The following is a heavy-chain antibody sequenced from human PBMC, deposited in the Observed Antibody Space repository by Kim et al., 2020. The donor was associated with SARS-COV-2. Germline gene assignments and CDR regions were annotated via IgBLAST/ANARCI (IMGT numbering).Heavy chain of an antibody. CDR1: GYTFTSYA. CDR2: INTNTGNP. J-gene: IGHJ6*02. CDR3: ARVGSSSWYVDYYYGMDV. Sequence: ASVKVSCKASGYTFTSYAMNWVRQAPRQGLEWMGWINTNTGNPTYAQGFTGRFVFSLDTSVSTAYLQISSLKAEDTAVYYCARVGSSSWYVDYYYGMDVWGHGTTVTVSS. V-gene: IGHV7-4-1*02. D-gene: IGHD6-13*01.